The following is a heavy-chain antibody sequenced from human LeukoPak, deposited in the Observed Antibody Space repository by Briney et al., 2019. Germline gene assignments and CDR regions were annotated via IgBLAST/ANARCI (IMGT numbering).Heavy chain of an antibody. CDR2: ISYDGSNR. D-gene: IGHD6-19*01. Sequence: GGSLRLSCAASGFTFSNFGMHWVRQAPGKGLEWVSVISYDGSNRYYVDSVKGRFTISRDNSKNTLYLQMNSLRPEDTAVYYCAKPVAGIILADAFDIWGQGTMVTVSS. J-gene: IGHJ3*02. CDR1: GFTFSNFG. V-gene: IGHV3-30*18. CDR3: AKPVAGIILADAFDI.